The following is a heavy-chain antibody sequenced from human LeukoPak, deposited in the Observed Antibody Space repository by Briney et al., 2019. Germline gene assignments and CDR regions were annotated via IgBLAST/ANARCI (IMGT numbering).Heavy chain of an antibody. J-gene: IGHJ3*02. Sequence: ASVKVSCKASGYTFTGHYMHWVRQAPGQGLEWMGRINPNSGGTNYAQKFQGRVTMTRDTSISTAYMELSRLRSDDTAVYYCAREMYGDAFDIWGQGTMVTVSS. CDR2: INPNSGGT. V-gene: IGHV1-2*06. CDR3: AREMYGDAFDI. CDR1: GYTFTGHY. D-gene: IGHD2-8*01.